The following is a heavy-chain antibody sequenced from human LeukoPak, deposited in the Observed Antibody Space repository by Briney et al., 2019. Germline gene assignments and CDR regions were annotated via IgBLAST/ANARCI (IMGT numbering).Heavy chain of an antibody. J-gene: IGHJ5*02. V-gene: IGHV4-39*07. CDR1: GGFISSSSYY. CDR3: ARVRRSSSPYNWFDP. D-gene: IGHD6-6*01. Sequence: PSETLSLTCTVSGGFISSSSYYWGWIRQPPGKGLEWIGSIYYSGTTYYNPSLKSRVTISVDTSKNQFSLKLSSVTAADTAVYYCARVRRSSSPYNWFDPWGQGTLVIVSS. CDR2: IYYSGTT.